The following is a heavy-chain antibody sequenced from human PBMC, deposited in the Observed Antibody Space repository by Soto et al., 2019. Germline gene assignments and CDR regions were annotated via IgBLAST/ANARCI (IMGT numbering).Heavy chain of an antibody. CDR2: IYYSGST. V-gene: IGHV4-59*01. CDR1: GGSISPYY. CDR3: ARNMKYTSGWNYYMDV. J-gene: IGHJ6*03. Sequence: PSETLSLTCTVSGGSISPYYWSWIRQPPGKGLEWIGYIYYSGSTNYNPSLKSRGTISLDTSQNQFSLRLRSVTAADTAVYYCARNMKYTSGWNYYMDVWGKGTTVTVSS. D-gene: IGHD6-19*01.